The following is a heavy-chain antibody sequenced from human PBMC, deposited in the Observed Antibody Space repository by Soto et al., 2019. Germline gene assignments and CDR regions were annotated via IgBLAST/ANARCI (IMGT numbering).Heavy chain of an antibody. CDR2: IGWDDDK. V-gene: IGHV2-70*01. CDR1: GFSLSTSGMC. Sequence: SGPTLVNPTQTLTLTCTFSGFSLSTSGMCVSWIRQPPGKALEWLALIGWDDDKYYSTSLKTRLTISKDTSKNQVVLTMTNMDPVDTATYYCARISYYDSSGYPFDYWGQGTLVTVSS. D-gene: IGHD3-22*01. J-gene: IGHJ4*02. CDR3: ARISYYDSSGYPFDY.